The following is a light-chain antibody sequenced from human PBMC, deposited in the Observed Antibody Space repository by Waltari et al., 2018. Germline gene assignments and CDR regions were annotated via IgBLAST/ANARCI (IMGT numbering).Light chain of an antibody. CDR3: CSYAGASTHVV. V-gene: IGLV2-23*02. CDR1: SSDVGSYNL. CDR2: EVT. J-gene: IGLJ2*01. Sequence: QSALTQPASVSGSPGQSITIPCTGTSSDVGSYNLVSCYQQHPGKAPKLMIYEVTKRPSGVSNRFSGSKSGNTASLTISGLQAEDESDYYCCSYAGASTHVVFGGGTKVTVL.